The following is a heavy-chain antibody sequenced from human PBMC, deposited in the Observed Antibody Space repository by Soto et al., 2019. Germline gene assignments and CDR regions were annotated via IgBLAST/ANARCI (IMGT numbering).Heavy chain of an antibody. Sequence: GGSLRLSCAASGFTFSSYAMSWVRQAPGKGLEWVSAISGSGGSTYYADSVKGRFTISRDNSKSTLYLRMNSLRAEDTAVYYCAGSSDWYAWFDPWGQGTLVTV. J-gene: IGHJ5*02. CDR2: ISGSGGST. V-gene: IGHV3-23*01. CDR3: AGSSDWYAWFDP. CDR1: GFTFSSYA. D-gene: IGHD6-19*01.